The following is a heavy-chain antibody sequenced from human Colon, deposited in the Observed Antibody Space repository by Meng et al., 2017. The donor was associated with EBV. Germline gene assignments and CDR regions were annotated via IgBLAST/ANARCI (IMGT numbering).Heavy chain of an antibody. D-gene: IGHD6-13*01. CDR2: IYYSGST. V-gene: IGHV4-30-4*01. J-gene: IGHJ4*02. CDR3: AREENTSGWYYH. CDR1: CGSISNGGYY. Sequence: LREPGPGLVKPLQTLSLTCVVSCGSISNGGYYLSWIRQPPGKGLEWIGYIYYSGSTYFNPSLKSRSFMSVDTSKNQFSLSLNSVTAADTAVYYCAREENTSGWYYHWGQGTLVTVSS.